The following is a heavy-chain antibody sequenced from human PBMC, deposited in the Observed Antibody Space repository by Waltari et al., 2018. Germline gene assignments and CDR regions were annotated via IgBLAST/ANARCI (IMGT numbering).Heavy chain of an antibody. D-gene: IGHD4-17*01. J-gene: IGHJ5*02. CDR2: MFNGGST. CDR1: CASIISSHYY. CDR3: ARHGYSGGWFDP. V-gene: IGHV4-39*01. Sequence: QLQLQASGTGLLKPSETPSLTCRVPCASIISSHYYWGGLRQPPGKGREWIGSMFNGGSTYYNPSLKSRVTISVDTSKNQFSLRLNSVTAADTAIYYCARHGYSGGWFDPWGQGTLVTVSS.